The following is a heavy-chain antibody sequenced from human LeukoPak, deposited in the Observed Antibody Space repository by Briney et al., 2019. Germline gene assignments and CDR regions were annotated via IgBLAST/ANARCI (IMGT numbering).Heavy chain of an antibody. J-gene: IGHJ6*02. V-gene: IGHV1-69*13. CDR1: GGTFSSYA. CDR2: IIPIFGTA. D-gene: IGHD1-14*01. CDR3: ARVPPGISSRDYYYYYGMDV. Sequence: ASVKVSCKASGGTFSSYAISWVRQAPGQGLEWMGGIIPIFGTANYAQKFQGRVTITADESTSTAYMELSSLRSEDRAVYYCARVPPGISSRDYYYYYGMDVWGQGTTVTVSS.